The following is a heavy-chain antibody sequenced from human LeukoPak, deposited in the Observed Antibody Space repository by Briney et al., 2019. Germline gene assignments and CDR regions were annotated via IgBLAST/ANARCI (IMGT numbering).Heavy chain of an antibody. CDR1: GGSISSYY. Sequence: PSETLSLTCTVSGGSISSYYWSWIRQPPGKGLEWIGYIYYSGSTNYNPSLKSRVTISVDTSKNQFSLKLSSVTAADTAVYYCARSTMVRPFDPWGQGTLVTVSS. CDR3: ARSTMVRPFDP. CDR2: IYYSGST. V-gene: IGHV4-59*01. D-gene: IGHD3-10*01. J-gene: IGHJ5*02.